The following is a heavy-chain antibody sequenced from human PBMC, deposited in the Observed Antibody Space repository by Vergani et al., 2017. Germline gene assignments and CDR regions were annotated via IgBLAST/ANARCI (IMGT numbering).Heavy chain of an antibody. CDR3: AREVKGDWGFDY. D-gene: IGHD7-27*01. J-gene: IGHJ4*02. CDR1: GGSISSYY. CDR2: IHYSGST. V-gene: IGHV4-59*01. Sequence: QVQLQESGPGLVKPSETLSLTCTVSGGSISSYYWSWIRQPPGKGLEWIGYIHYSGSTNYNPSLKSRVTISVDTSKNQFSLKLSSVTAADTAVYYCAREVKGDWGFDYWGQGTLVTVSS.